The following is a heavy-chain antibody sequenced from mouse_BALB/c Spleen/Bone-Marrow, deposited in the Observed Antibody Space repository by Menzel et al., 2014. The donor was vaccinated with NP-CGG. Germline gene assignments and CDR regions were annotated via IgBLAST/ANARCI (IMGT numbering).Heavy chain of an antibody. CDR2: ILPGNTNA. V-gene: IGHV1-9*01. CDR3: XXXXXXMDD. CDR1: GYTFSNYW. Sequence: QVQLQQSGAEQMQPGASVKISCKATGYTFSNYWIEWVKQRPGHGLEWIGEILPGNTNANYNEKFKGRATFTADTSSNTAYMQLSSLTSEDSAVYYXXXXXXXMDDWGQGTSVTVSS. J-gene: IGHJ4*01.